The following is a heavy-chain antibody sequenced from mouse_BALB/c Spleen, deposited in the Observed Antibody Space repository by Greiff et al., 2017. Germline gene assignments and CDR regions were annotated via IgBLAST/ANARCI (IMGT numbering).Heavy chain of an antibody. V-gene: IGHV5-4*02. J-gene: IGHJ4*01. CDR3: ARDHYSGAMDY. CDR1: GFTFSDYY. CDR2: ISDGGSYT. D-gene: IGHD1-2*01. Sequence: EVQLVESGGGLVKPGGSLKLSCAASGFTFSDYYMYWVRQTPEKRLEWVATISDGGSYTYYPDSVKGRFTISRDNAKNNLYLQMSSLKSEDTAMYYCARDHYSGAMDYWGQGTSVTVSS.